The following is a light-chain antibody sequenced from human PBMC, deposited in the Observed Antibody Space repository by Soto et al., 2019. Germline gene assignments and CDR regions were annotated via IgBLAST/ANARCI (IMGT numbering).Light chain of an antibody. CDR3: SSYADSRTVV. CDR2: NVD. V-gene: IGLV2-14*03. Sequence: QSALTQVASVSASPGQSITISCTGTSSYVGGHNYVSWYQQHPGNAPKLMIYNVDYRPSGVSNRLSGSKSGKPASLNISGLQADDEAYYYCSSYADSRTVVFGGGTKLTVL. CDR1: SSYVGGHNY. J-gene: IGLJ2*01.